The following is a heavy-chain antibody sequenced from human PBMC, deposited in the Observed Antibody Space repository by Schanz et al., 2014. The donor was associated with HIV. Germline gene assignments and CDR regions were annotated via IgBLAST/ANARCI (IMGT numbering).Heavy chain of an antibody. J-gene: IGHJ4*02. V-gene: IGHV1-2*02. Sequence: QVQLVQSGAEVKKPGASVKVSCKASGYTFTDYYIHWVRQAPGQGLEWMGDIKPNTGVTFYAQKFRGRVTMTRDTSMSTASMELSRLRSDDTAVYFCTRNQYQLLPFDYWGQGTLVTVSS. CDR1: GYTFTDYY. CDR3: TRNQYQLLPFDY. D-gene: IGHD2-2*01. CDR2: IKPNTGVT.